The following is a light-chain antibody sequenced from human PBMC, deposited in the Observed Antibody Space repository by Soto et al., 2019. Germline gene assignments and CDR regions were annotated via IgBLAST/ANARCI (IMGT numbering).Light chain of an antibody. V-gene: IGKV3-20*01. J-gene: IGKJ3*01. CDR1: QVVGTAY. Sequence: EIVLTQSPGTLSCPPGEGAPLSGRASQVVGTAYLAWYQQKPGQAPRLLIYGASSRATGIPDRFSGSGSGTDFTLTISRLEPEDFAVYYCQQYGSSPLFTFGPGTKVDIK. CDR2: GAS. CDR3: QQYGSSPLFT.